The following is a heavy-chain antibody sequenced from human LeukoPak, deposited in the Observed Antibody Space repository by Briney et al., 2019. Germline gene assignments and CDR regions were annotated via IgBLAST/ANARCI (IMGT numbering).Heavy chain of an antibody. J-gene: IGHJ4*02. Sequence: PSETLSLTCAVYGGSFNDYYWSWIRQPPGKGLEWIGEINHSASTNYNPSLKSRVTISVDTTKNQFSLKLSSVTAADTAVYYCARQSQYSGYQAPDYWGQGTLVTVSS. CDR1: GGSFNDYY. CDR2: INHSAST. D-gene: IGHD5-12*01. V-gene: IGHV4-34*01. CDR3: ARQSQYSGYQAPDY.